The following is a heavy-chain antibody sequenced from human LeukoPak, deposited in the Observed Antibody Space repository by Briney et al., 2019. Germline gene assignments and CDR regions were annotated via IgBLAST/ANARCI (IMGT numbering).Heavy chain of an antibody. Sequence: GGSLRLSCAASGFTFSSYGMHWVRQAPGKGLEWVAVISYDGSSKYYADSVRGRFTISRDNSKNTLYLQMNSLRAEDTAVYYCATTTVTTYFDYWGQGTLVTVSS. J-gene: IGHJ4*02. CDR3: ATTTVTTYFDY. D-gene: IGHD4-17*01. V-gene: IGHV3-30*03. CDR1: GFTFSSYG. CDR2: ISYDGSSK.